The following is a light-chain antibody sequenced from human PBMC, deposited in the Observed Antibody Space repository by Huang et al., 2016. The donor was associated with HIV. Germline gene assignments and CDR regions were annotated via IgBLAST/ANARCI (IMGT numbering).Light chain of an antibody. CDR1: QGISNR. V-gene: IGKV1-17*03. Sequence: DIQMTQSPSVMSASVGDRVTISCRASQGISNRVVWFQQKPGRVPKRLIHDASSLESGVPTRFIGSGSGTEFTLTINSLQPEDFATYYCLQHNGHPLTFGGGTRVEIK. J-gene: IGKJ4*01. CDR3: LQHNGHPLT. CDR2: DAS.